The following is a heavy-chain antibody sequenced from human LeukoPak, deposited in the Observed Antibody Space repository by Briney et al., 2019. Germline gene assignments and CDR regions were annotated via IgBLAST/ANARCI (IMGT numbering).Heavy chain of an antibody. V-gene: IGHV3-30*18. J-gene: IGHJ4*02. CDR1: GFTFGRYA. D-gene: IGHD3-22*01. CDR3: AKYAAAGAYDRHSEIDS. CDR2: IAYDGSNK. Sequence: PGRSLRLSCTAFGFTFGRYAMHWLRQAPGKGLEWVAVIAYDGSNKYSADSLKGQGRFTISRDNSKNTLFLEMNSLRPEDTAVYYCAKYAAAGAYDRHSEIDSWGQGTLVTVSS.